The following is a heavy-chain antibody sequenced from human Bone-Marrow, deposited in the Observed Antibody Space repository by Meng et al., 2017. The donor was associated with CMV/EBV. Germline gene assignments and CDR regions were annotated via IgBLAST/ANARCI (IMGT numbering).Heavy chain of an antibody. CDR2: ITHSGST. V-gene: IGHV4-34*01. D-gene: IGHD1-26*01. J-gene: IGHJ4*02. CDR3: APGFRSWSGSYSS. CDR1: GAPFSGY. Sequence: HLQQRGAGLLTPSETLSLTCGVYGAPFSGYWSWVRHPPGKGLEWIGEITHSGSTNYNVSLKSRVTISIDTSKNQFSLKLSSVTATDTAVYYCAPGFRSWSGSYSSWGQGTLVTVSS.